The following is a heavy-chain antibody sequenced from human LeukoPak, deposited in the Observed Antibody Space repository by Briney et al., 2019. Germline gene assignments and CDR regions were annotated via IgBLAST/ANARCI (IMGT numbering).Heavy chain of an antibody. Sequence: SETLSLTCAVYGGSFSGYYWSWIRQPPGKGLEWIGEINHSGSTNYNPSLKSRVTISVDTSKDQFSLKLSSVTAADTAVYYCARKGPAASDYWGQGTLVTVSS. D-gene: IGHD2-2*01. CDR2: INHSGST. CDR1: GGSFSGYY. J-gene: IGHJ4*02. CDR3: ARKGPAASDY. V-gene: IGHV4-34*01.